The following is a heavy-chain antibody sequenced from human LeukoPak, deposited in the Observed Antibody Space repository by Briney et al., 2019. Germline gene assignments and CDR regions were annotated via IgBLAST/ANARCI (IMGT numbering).Heavy chain of an antibody. V-gene: IGHV4-59*08. CDR1: GGSMSGSY. J-gene: IGHJ3*02. Sequence: SETLSLTCTVSGGSMSGSYWSWIRQSPGKGLEWLGYIYFTGHSKSNPSLKSRVTISLDTSKNQLSLRLASVTAADTAVYYCARRRQVTSYSPYAFDIWGQGTMFTVSS. CDR3: ARRRQVTSYSPYAFDI. D-gene: IGHD2-15*01. CDR2: IYFTGHS.